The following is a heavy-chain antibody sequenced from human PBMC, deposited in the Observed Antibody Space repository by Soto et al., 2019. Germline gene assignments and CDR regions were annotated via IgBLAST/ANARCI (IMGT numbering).Heavy chain of an antibody. D-gene: IGHD2-2*01. CDR3: AKDRDGSVVGPFDY. CDR2: ISWDGGST. CDR1: GFTFDDYT. V-gene: IGHV3-43*01. J-gene: IGHJ4*02. Sequence: PGGSLRLSCAASGFTFDDYTMHWVRQAPGKGLEWVSLISWDGGSTYYADSVKGRFTISGDNSKNSLYLQMNSLRTEDTALYYCAKDRDGSVVGPFDYWGQGTLVTVSS.